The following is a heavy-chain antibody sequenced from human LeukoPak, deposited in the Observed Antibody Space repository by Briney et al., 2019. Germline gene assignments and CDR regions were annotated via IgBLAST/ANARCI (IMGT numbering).Heavy chain of an antibody. CDR3: ARDASATVTGYYYYYGMDV. V-gene: IGHV1-2*02. J-gene: IGHJ6*02. D-gene: IGHD4-17*01. CDR2: INPNSGGT. Sequence: GASVKVSCKASGYTFTGYYMHRVRQAPGQGLECMGWINPNSGGTNYAQKFQGRVTMTRDTSISTAYMELSRLRSDDTGVYYCARDASATVTGYYYYYGMDVWGQGTTVTVSS. CDR1: GYTFTGYY.